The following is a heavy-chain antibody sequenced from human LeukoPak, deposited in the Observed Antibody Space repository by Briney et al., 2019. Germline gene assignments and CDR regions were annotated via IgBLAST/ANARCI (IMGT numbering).Heavy chain of an antibody. D-gene: IGHD6-25*01. Sequence: ASVRVSCKASGYTFSDYYIHWLRQAPGQGLEWMGWINPNSGGTHYAQKFQGRVTMTRDTSISTAYMELSRLRSDDTAVYYCARVGWAAPRVHFDSWGQGTLLTVSS. CDR1: GYTFSDYY. CDR3: ARVGWAAPRVHFDS. V-gene: IGHV1-2*02. CDR2: INPNSGGT. J-gene: IGHJ4*02.